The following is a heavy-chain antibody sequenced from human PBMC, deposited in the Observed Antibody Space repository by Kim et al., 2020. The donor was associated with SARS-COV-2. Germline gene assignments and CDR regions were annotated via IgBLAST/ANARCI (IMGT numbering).Heavy chain of an antibody. V-gene: IGHV3-23*01. CDR3: AKGGDNDFWSRYRYFDY. J-gene: IGHJ4*02. CDR1: GFTFSSYA. Sequence: GGSLRLSCAASGFTFSSYAMIWVRQAPGKGLEWVSGITGSSISTYYADSVKGRFTISRDNSKNTLYLQMKSLRADDTALYYCAKGGDNDFWSRYRYFDYWGRGTLVTVSS. CDR2: ITGSSIST. D-gene: IGHD3-3*01.